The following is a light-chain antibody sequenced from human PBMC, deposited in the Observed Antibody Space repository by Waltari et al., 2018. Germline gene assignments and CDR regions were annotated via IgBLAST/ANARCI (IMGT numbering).Light chain of an antibody. V-gene: IGLV2-23*02. Sequence: QSALTQPASVSGTPGQSFTLPGTDTTSNVGNDDLVPWYHHHPGKAPKRLICEVIKRPSGVSSRFSGSKSGSTASLIISGLQPDDEADYYCCSYAGRGTYVFGSGTKVTVL. CDR1: TSNVGNDDL. CDR3: CSYAGRGTYV. J-gene: IGLJ1*01. CDR2: EVI.